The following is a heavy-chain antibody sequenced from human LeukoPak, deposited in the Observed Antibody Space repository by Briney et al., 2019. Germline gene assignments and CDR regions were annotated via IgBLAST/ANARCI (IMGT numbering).Heavy chain of an antibody. D-gene: IGHD2-2*02. V-gene: IGHV4-34*01. CDR1: GGSFSGYY. J-gene: IGHJ5*02. CDR2: INHSGST. Sequence: PSETLSLTCAVYGGSFSGYYWSWIRQPPGKGLEWIGEINHSGSTNYNPSLKSRVTISVDTSKNQSSLKLSSVTAADTAVYYCARAPVVVVPAAIRGRYNWFDPWGQGTLVTVSS. CDR3: ARAPVVVVPAAIRGRYNWFDP.